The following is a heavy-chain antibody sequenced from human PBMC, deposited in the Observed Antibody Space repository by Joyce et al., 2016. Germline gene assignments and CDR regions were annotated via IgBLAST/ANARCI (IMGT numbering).Heavy chain of an antibody. CDR2: ISRSGVLI. D-gene: IGHD3-10*01. J-gene: IGHJ4*02. CDR1: GFIFSSKE. CDR3: AGPSCAV. Sequence: VQLVESGGGLVQPGGSLILSCAASGFIFSSKEMNWVRQAPGKGLGWIAYISRSGVLIHYADSVRGRFTIAGDKAGSSLYLQMGSLRAEDTAMYYCAGPSCAVWGQGSLVTVSS. V-gene: IGHV3-48*03.